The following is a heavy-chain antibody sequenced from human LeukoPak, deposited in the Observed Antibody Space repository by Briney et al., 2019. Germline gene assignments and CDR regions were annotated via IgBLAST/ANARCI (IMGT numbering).Heavy chain of an antibody. CDR3: AKDPPTLYYGDPSYYYYYMDV. V-gene: IGHV3-23*01. CDR2: ISGSGGST. D-gene: IGHD4-17*01. CDR1: GFTFSSYA. Sequence: GGSLRLSCAASGFTFSSYAMSWVRQAPGKGLEWVSAISGSGGSTYYADSVKGRFTISRDNSKNTLYLQMNSLRAEDTAVYYCAKDPPTLYYGDPSYYYYYMDVWGKGTTVTVSS. J-gene: IGHJ6*03.